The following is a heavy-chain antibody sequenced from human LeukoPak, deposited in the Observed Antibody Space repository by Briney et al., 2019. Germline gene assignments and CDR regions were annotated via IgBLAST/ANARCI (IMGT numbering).Heavy chain of an antibody. D-gene: IGHD3-22*01. V-gene: IGHV3-23*01. J-gene: IGHJ4*02. CDR2: ISGSGGST. Sequence: GGSLRLSCAASGFSFSNYGMHWVRQAPGKGLEWVSAISGSGGSTYYADSVKGRFTIPRDNSKNTLYLQMNSLRAEDTAVYYCAKEHYDSSGYVDYWGQGTLVTVSS. CDR1: GFSFSNYG. CDR3: AKEHYDSSGYVDY.